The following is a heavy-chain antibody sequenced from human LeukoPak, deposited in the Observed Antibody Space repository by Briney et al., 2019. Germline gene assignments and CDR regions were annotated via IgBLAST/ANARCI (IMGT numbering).Heavy chain of an antibody. D-gene: IGHD3-9*01. CDR1: GFTFSSYA. CDR2: ISYDGSNK. V-gene: IGHV3-30*18. Sequence: GGSPRLSCVASGFTFSSYAMHWVRQAPGKGLEWVAVISYDGSNKYYVDSEKGRLTISRDNSKNTLYLQMNSLRAEDTAVYYCAKTAPYDILTGYLDYWGQGTLVTVSS. J-gene: IGHJ4*02. CDR3: AKTAPYDILTGYLDY.